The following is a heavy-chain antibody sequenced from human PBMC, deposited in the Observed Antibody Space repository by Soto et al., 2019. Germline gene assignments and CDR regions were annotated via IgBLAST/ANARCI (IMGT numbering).Heavy chain of an antibody. CDR2: ISYDGSNK. Sequence: QVQLVESGGGVVQPGRSLRLSCAASGFTFSSYAMHWVRQAPGKGLEWVAVISYDGSNKYYADSVKGRFTISRDNSKNTLYLQMNSLRAEDTALYYCARDRSGDYWGQGTLVTVSS. D-gene: IGHD7-27*01. CDR3: ARDRSGDY. V-gene: IGHV3-30-3*01. CDR1: GFTFSSYA. J-gene: IGHJ4*02.